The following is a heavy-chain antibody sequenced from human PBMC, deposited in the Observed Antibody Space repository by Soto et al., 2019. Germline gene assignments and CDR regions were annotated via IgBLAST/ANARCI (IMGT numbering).Heavy chain of an antibody. Sequence: ASVKVSCKASGYTFTGYYMHWVRQAPGQGLEWMGWINPNSGGTNYAQKFQGWVTMTRDTSISTAYMELSRLRSDDTAVYYCARDYRAAMDSNWFDPWGQGTLVTVSS. CDR1: GYTFTGYY. V-gene: IGHV1-2*04. CDR3: ARDYRAAMDSNWFDP. J-gene: IGHJ5*02. CDR2: INPNSGGT. D-gene: IGHD5-18*01.